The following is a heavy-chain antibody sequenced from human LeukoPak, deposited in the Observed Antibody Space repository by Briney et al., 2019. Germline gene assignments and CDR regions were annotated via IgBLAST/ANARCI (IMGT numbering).Heavy chain of an antibody. V-gene: IGHV3-48*04. CDR1: GFTFSSYS. CDR2: ISSSGSTI. CDR3: ARVACSGGSCYAFKFDY. D-gene: IGHD2-15*01. Sequence: GGSLRLSCAASGFTFSSYSMNWVRQAPGKGLEWVSYISSSGSTIYYADSVKGRFTISRDNAKNSLYLQMNSLRAEDTAVYYCARVACSGGSCYAFKFDYWGQGTLVTVSS. J-gene: IGHJ4*02.